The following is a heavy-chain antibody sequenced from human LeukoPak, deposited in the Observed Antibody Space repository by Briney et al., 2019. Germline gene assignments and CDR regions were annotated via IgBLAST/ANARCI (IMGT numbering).Heavy chain of an antibody. J-gene: IGHJ4*02. CDR3: ARAVSGRFDY. CDR2: IYYSGST. CDR1: GGSLSPYH. V-gene: IGHV4-59*08. Sequence: SETLSLTCTVYGGSLSPYHWGWVRQPPGQGLEWTGYIYYSGSTNYNPSLKSRVTISVDTSKNQFSLKLSSVTAADTAIYYCARAVSGRFDYWGQGTLVTVSS. D-gene: IGHD6-19*01.